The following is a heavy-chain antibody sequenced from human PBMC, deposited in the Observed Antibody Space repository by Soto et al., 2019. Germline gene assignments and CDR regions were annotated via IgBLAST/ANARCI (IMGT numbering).Heavy chain of an antibody. D-gene: IGHD2-2*02. CDR2: IIPIFGTP. CDR1: GGSFSTYA. CDR3: GRAEPREAIDGLDV. Sequence: ASVKVSCKASGGSFSTYAISWVRQAPGQGLEWMGGIIPIFGTPNYAQKFQGRVTITADRSTSTAYLELNSLRAGDTAVYYCGRAEPREAIDGLDVWGPGTTVTVSS. J-gene: IGHJ6*02. V-gene: IGHV1-69*06.